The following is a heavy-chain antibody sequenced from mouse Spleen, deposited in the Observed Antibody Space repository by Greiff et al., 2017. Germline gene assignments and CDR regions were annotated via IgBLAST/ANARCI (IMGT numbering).Heavy chain of an antibody. CDR3: AREEVITTAYYFDY. V-gene: IGHV1-54*01. J-gene: IGHJ2*01. Sequence: VQLQQSGAELVRPGTSVKVSCKASGYAFTNYLIEWVKQRPGQGLEWIGVINPGSGGTNYNEKFKGKATLTADKSSSTAYMQLSSLTSDDSAVYFCAREEVITTAYYFDYWGQGTTLTVSS. D-gene: IGHD1-2*01. CDR1: GYAFTNYL. CDR2: INPGSGGT.